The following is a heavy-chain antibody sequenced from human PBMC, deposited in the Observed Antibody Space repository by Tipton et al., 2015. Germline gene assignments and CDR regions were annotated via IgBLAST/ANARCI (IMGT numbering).Heavy chain of an antibody. CDR3: ARVGYYYGSGSYYRYYYYYGMDV. CDR2: IYYSGST. V-gene: IGHV4-59*11. Sequence: TLSLTCNVSGDAIGSHYWSWIRQPPGKGLEWIGNIYYSGSTKYNPSLKSRVTISVDTSKNQFSLKLSSVTAADTAVYYCARVGYYYGSGSYYRYYYYYGMDVWGQGTTVTVSS. CDR1: GDAIGSHY. D-gene: IGHD3-10*01. J-gene: IGHJ6*02.